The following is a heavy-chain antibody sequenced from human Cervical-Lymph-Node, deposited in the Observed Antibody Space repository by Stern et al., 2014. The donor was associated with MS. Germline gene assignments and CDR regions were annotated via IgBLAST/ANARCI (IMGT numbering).Heavy chain of an antibody. Sequence: VQLLESGAEVKKPGASVKVSCKASGYTFIDYYMHWVRQAPGQGLEWMGRINPNSGGTNYAQRFQGWVTMTRDTSINTAYMELSRLRSDDTAVYYCARVARVDTAGFFDYWGQGTLVTVSS. J-gene: IGHJ4*02. CDR3: ARVARVDTAGFFDY. V-gene: IGHV1-2*04. D-gene: IGHD5-18*01. CDR2: INPNSGGT. CDR1: GYTFIDYY.